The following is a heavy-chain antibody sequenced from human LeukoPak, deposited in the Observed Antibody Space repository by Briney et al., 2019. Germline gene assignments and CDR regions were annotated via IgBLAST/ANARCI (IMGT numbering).Heavy chain of an antibody. Sequence: GGSLRLSCAASGFTFSSYAMHWVRQAPGRGLEWVAFILYDGSDKYYADSVKGRFTISRDNSKNTLYLQMNSLRADDTAVYYCARDVKTYCGGDCYWDYWGQGTLVSVSS. D-gene: IGHD2-21*02. CDR3: ARDVKTYCGGDCYWDY. J-gene: IGHJ4*02. V-gene: IGHV3-30*01. CDR1: GFTFSSYA. CDR2: ILYDGSDK.